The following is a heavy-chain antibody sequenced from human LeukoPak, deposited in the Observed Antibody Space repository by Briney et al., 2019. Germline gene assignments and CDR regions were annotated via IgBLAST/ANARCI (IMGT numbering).Heavy chain of an antibody. CDR1: GGSISSGGYS. CDR2: IYHSGST. Sequence: SQTLSLTCAVSGGSISSGGYSWSWIRQPPGKGLEWIGYIYHSGSTYYNPSLKSRVTISVDRSKNQFSLKLSSVTAADTAVYYCARARYGDVLKNWYFDLWGRGTLVTVSS. CDR3: ARARYGDVLKNWYFDL. D-gene: IGHD4-17*01. J-gene: IGHJ2*01. V-gene: IGHV4-30-2*01.